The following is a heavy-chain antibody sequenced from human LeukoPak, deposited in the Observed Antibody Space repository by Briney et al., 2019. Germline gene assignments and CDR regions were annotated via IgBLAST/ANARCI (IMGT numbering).Heavy chain of an antibody. CDR1: GYTFTSYG. CDR3: AREKPRPGYSSSRYWFDP. V-gene: IGHV1-18*04. CDR2: ISAYNGNT. J-gene: IGHJ5*02. D-gene: IGHD6-13*01. Sequence: ASVKVSCKASGYTFTSYGISWVRQAPGQGLEWMGWISAYNGNTNYAQKLQGRVTMTTDTSTSTAYMELRSLRSDDTAVYYCAREKPRPGYSSSRYWFDPWGQGTLVTVSS.